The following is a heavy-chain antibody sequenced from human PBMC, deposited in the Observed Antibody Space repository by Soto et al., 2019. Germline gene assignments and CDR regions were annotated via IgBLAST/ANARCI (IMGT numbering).Heavy chain of an antibody. Sequence: GGSLRLSCAASGFTFSSYAMSWVRQAPGKGLEWVSAISGSGGSTYYADSVKGRFTISRDNSKNTLYLQMNSLRAEDTAVYYCAKDKGAAAAKLDAFDIWGQGTMVTVSS. CDR1: GFTFSSYA. D-gene: IGHD6-13*01. CDR3: AKDKGAAAAKLDAFDI. J-gene: IGHJ3*02. CDR2: ISGSGGST. V-gene: IGHV3-23*01.